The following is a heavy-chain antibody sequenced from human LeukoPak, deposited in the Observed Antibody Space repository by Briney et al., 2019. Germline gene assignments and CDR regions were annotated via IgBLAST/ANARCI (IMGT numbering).Heavy chain of an antibody. Sequence: GASVTVSCKASGYSFTGYFLHWVRQAPGQGLEWMGWINPNNGLTNHTQKFKGRVTMTRDTSSATGYMELNRLTSDDTAVFYCARAWGSLYYFDHWGQGTLVTVSS. CDR1: GYSFTGYF. CDR3: ARAWGSLYYFDH. J-gene: IGHJ4*02. CDR2: INPNNGLT. D-gene: IGHD3-16*01. V-gene: IGHV1-2*02.